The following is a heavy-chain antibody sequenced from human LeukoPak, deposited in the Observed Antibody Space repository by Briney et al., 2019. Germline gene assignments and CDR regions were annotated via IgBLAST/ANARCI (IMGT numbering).Heavy chain of an antibody. CDR3: ARVRDYYASSDYSDY. D-gene: IGHD3-22*01. V-gene: IGHV1-18*04. J-gene: IGHJ4*02. CDR1: GYTFTSHY. CDR2: ISGYNGKT. Sequence: ASVKVSCKTSGYTFTSHYVSWVRQAPGQGLEWMGWISGYNGKTKYVQKFQDRITMTIDTSTNTAYMELRSLTSDDTAVYYCARVRDYYASSDYSDYWGQGTLVTVSS.